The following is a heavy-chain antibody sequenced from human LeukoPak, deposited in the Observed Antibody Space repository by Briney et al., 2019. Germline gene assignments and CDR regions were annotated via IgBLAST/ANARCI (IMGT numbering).Heavy chain of an antibody. Sequence: GASVKVSFKASGYTFTCYYMHWVRQAPGQGLEWMGWINPNSGGSNYAQKFQGRVTMTRDTSISTAYMELSRLRSDDTAVYYCATSNVDIRMGGYFDYWGQGTLVTVSS. CDR2: INPNSGGS. V-gene: IGHV1-2*02. CDR1: GYTFTCYY. D-gene: IGHD2-15*01. CDR3: ATSNVDIRMGGYFDY. J-gene: IGHJ4*02.